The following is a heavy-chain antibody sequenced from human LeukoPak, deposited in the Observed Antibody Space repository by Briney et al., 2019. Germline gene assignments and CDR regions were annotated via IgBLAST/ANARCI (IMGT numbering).Heavy chain of an antibody. CDR1: GFTVSSNY. J-gene: IGHJ4*02. CDR2: IYSGGST. D-gene: IGHD1-7*01. V-gene: IGHV3-53*01. Sequence: PGGSLRLSCAASGFTVSSNYMSWVRQAPGKGLEWVSVIYSGGSTYYADSVKGRFTISRDIPKNTLYLQMSSLRAEDTAVYYCARGNWNYPFDYWGQGTLVTVSS. CDR3: ARGNWNYPFDY.